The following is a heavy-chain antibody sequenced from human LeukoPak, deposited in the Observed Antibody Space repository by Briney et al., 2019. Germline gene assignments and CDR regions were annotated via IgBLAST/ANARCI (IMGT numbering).Heavy chain of an antibody. Sequence: GRSLRLSCAAAGFTFDDYAMHWVRQAPGKGLEWVSGISWDSGSIGYTDSVKGRFTISRDNAKNSLYLQMNSLRAEDTALYYCAKAGTMVRYFDYWGQGTLVT. J-gene: IGHJ4*02. CDR2: ISWDSGSI. CDR1: GFTFDDYA. D-gene: IGHD3-10*01. CDR3: AKAGTMVRYFDY. V-gene: IGHV3-9*01.